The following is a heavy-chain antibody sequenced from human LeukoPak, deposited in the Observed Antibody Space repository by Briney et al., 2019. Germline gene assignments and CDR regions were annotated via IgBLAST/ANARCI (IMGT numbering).Heavy chain of an antibody. CDR3: ARDSPQDNYYGSGSYDY. CDR1: GYTFTGYY. V-gene: IGHV1-2*02. J-gene: IGHJ4*02. CDR2: INPNSGGT. Sequence: ASVKVSCKASGYTFTGYYMHWVRQAPGQGREWMGWINPNSGGTNYAQKFQGRVTMTRDTSISTAYMELSRLRSDDTAVYYCARDSPQDNYYGSGSYDYWGRGTLVTVSS. D-gene: IGHD3-10*01.